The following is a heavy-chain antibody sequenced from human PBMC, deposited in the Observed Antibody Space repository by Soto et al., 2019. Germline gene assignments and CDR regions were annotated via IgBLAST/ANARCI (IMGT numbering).Heavy chain of an antibody. Sequence: SETLSLTCTVSGGSISSSSYYWGWIRQPPGKGLEWIGSIYYSGSTYYNPSLKSRVTISVDTSKNQFSLKLSSVTAADTAVYYCARISGDSSSPVVWGQGTLVTVSS. V-gene: IGHV4-39*01. CDR1: GGSISSSSYY. J-gene: IGHJ4*02. CDR2: IYYSGST. CDR3: ARISGDSSSPVV. D-gene: IGHD6-6*01.